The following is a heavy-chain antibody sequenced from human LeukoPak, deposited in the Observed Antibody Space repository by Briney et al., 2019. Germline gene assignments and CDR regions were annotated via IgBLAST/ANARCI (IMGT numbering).Heavy chain of an antibody. CDR2: INHSGST. CDR3: ARRGVYYDSSGYHYYFDY. J-gene: IGHJ4*02. V-gene: IGHV4-34*01. CDR1: SVSFGGYY. D-gene: IGHD3-22*01. Sequence: SETLSLTCDVYSVSFGGYYWSWIRQPPGKGLEWIGEINHSGSTSYNPSLKSPVTISVDTSKNQFSLKLSSVTAADTAVYYCARRGVYYDSSGYHYYFDYWGQGTLVTVSS.